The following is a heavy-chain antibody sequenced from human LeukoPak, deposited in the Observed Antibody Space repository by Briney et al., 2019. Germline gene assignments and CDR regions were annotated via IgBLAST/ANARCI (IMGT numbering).Heavy chain of an antibody. CDR3: ARGQQWLVRGIDY. Sequence: ASVKVSCKASGYTFTSYAMHWVRQAPGQRLEWMGWINAGNGNTKYSQKFQGRVTITRDTSASTAYMELSSLRSEDTAVYYCARGQQWLVRGIDYWGQGTLVTVSS. CDR1: GYTFTSYA. CDR2: INAGNGNT. V-gene: IGHV1-3*01. D-gene: IGHD6-19*01. J-gene: IGHJ4*02.